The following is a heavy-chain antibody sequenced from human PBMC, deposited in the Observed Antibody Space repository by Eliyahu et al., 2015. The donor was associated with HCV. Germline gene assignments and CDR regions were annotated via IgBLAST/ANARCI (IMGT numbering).Heavy chain of an antibody. Sequence: QVTLKESGPVLVKPTETLTLTCTVSGFSLSNAGMGVSWIRQPPGKALEWLAHIPSNDDKSYSTSLKSRLTIFKDTSKSQVVLIMTNMDPVDTGTYFCARIRDGTSCEGCRGGAFDIWGPGTRVTVSS. D-gene: IGHD2-2*01. CDR3: ARIRDGTSCEGCRGGAFDI. CDR1: GFSLSNAGMG. CDR2: IPSNDDK. J-gene: IGHJ3*02. V-gene: IGHV2-26*01.